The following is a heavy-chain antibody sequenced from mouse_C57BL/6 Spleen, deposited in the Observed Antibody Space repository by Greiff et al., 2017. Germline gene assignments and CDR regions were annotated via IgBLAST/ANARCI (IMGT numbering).Heavy chain of an antibody. Sequence: QVQLKQSGPGLVQPSQSLSITCTVSGFSLTSYGVHWVRQSPGKGLEWLGVIWSGGSTDYNAAFISRLSISKDNSKIQVFFKMNSLQADDTAIYYCARSGDGYPYYAMDYWGQGTSVTVSS. V-gene: IGHV2-2*01. D-gene: IGHD2-3*01. CDR2: IWSGGST. CDR1: GFSLTSYG. J-gene: IGHJ4*01. CDR3: ARSGDGYPYYAMDY.